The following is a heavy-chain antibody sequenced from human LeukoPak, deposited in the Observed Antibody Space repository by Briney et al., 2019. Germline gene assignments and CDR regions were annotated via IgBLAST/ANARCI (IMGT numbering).Heavy chain of an antibody. Sequence: GGSLRLSCAASGFSFSTYSVNWVRQAPGKGLEWVSYISSRSGTISYADSVRGRFTISSDNAKNSLYLQMNSLRAEDTAVYYCARDYYDSSGYYYAAFDIWGQGTMVTVSS. V-gene: IGHV3-48*04. CDR2: ISSRSGTI. CDR3: ARDYYDSSGYYYAAFDI. J-gene: IGHJ3*02. D-gene: IGHD3-22*01. CDR1: GFSFSTYS.